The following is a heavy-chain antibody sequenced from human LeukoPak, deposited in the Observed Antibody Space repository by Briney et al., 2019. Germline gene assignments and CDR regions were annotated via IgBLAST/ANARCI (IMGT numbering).Heavy chain of an antibody. CDR1: GYTFTGYY. Sequence: GASVKVSCKASGYTFTGYYMHWVRQAPGQGLEWMGWISAYNGNTNYAQKLQGRVTMTTDTSTSTAYMELRSLRSDDTAVYYCARVGDTYYDFWSGYFDYWGQGTLVTVSS. V-gene: IGHV1-18*04. CDR3: ARVGDTYYDFWSGYFDY. CDR2: ISAYNGNT. D-gene: IGHD3-3*01. J-gene: IGHJ4*02.